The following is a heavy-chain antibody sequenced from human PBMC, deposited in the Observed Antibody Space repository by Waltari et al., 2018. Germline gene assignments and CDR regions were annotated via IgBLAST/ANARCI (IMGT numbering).Heavy chain of an antibody. CDR2: INAGHCNT. Sequence: QVQLVQSGAEVKKPGASVKVSCKASGYTFTSYAMHWVRQTTGQRLEWMGWINAGHCNTKDSQKCQCRGTITRDTSASTADMELSSLRSEDTAVYDCAGALRAYSSGWYGWFDPWGQGTLVTVSS. J-gene: IGHJ5*02. V-gene: IGHV1-3*01. CDR1: GYTFTSYA. D-gene: IGHD6-19*01. CDR3: AGALRAYSSGWYGWFDP.